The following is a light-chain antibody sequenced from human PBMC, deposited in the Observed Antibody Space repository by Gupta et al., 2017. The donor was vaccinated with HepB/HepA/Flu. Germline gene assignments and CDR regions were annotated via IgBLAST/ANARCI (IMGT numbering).Light chain of an antibody. J-gene: IGKJ2*01. V-gene: IGKV3-15*01. CDR1: QSVTNN. CDR3: QQDNSWPYA. CDR2: GAS. Sequence: EIVMTQSPATLSVSPGERATLSCRASQSVTNNLAWYQQKPGQAPRLLIYGASTRATGIPARFSGSGSGSEFTLTISSLQSEDFAVYYCQQDNSWPYAFGQWTKLDIK.